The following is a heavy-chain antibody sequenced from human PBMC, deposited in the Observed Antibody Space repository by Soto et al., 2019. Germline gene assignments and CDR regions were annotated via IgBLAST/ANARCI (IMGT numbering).Heavy chain of an antibody. CDR1: GFTFSSHA. Sequence: EVQLLESGGGLVQPGGSLRLSCAASGFTFSSHAMSWVRQAPGKGLEWVSGISNSGVDTFYADSVMGRFTVSRENSKNTLYLQMNSPRLEDTAVYYCANGRFHFDYWGQGTLVTVSS. CDR3: ANGRFHFDY. CDR2: ISNSGVDT. V-gene: IGHV3-23*01. J-gene: IGHJ4*02.